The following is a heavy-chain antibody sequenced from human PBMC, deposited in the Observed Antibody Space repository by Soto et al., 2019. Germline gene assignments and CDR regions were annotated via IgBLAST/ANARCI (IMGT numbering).Heavy chain of an antibody. CDR2: ISISGGNT. CDR1: GLPFSSHA. J-gene: IGHJ4*02. Sequence: EVQLLESGGGLVQPGGSLRLSCAASGLPFSSHAMSWVRQAPGKGLEWVSSISISGGNTYYADSVRGRFTLSRDNSKNTVYLHMISLTAEDTAIYYCANEIRPNDYWGKGTLVTVSS. CDR3: ANEIRPNDY. V-gene: IGHV3-23*01. D-gene: IGHD4-17*01.